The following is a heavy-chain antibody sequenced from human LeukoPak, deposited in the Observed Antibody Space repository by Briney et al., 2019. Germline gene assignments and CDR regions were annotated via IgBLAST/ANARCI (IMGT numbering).Heavy chain of an antibody. CDR2: IYYSGST. CDR1: GGSISSYY. D-gene: IGHD6-19*01. V-gene: IGHV4-59*05. J-gene: IGHJ1*01. Sequence: PSETLSLTCTVSGGSISSYYWSWIRQPAGKGLEWIGRIYYSGSTYYNPSLKSRVTISVDTSKNQFSLKLSSVTAADTAVYYCARYVRGWIGGSEYFQHWGQGTLVTVSS. CDR3: ARYVRGWIGGSEYFQH.